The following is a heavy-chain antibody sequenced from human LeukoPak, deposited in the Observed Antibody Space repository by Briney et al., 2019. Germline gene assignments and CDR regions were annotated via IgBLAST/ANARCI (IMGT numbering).Heavy chain of an antibody. V-gene: IGHV1-3*01. CDR2: INAGNGNT. CDR3: ARDSFDY. Sequence: ASVKVSCKASGYTFTSYAMHWVRQAPGQRLEWMGWINAGNGNTKYSQKFQGRVTMTTDTSTSTAYMELRSLRSDDTAVYYCARDSFDYWGQGTLVTVSS. CDR1: GYTFTSYA. J-gene: IGHJ4*02.